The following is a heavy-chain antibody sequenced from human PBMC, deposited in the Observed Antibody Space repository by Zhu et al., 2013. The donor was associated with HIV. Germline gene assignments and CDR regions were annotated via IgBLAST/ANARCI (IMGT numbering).Heavy chain of an antibody. CDR1: GYTFINYG. CDR2: ISTYNGNT. J-gene: IGHJ5*02. Sequence: QVHLVQSGAEVKKPGASVKVSCKASGYTFINYGIAWVRQAPGQGLEWMGWISTYNGNTNYAQKFQGRVTMTTDTSTSTAYMELRSLRSDDTAVYYCARRLFSKIIGGWFDPWGQGSLVTVSS. D-gene: IGHD3-16*01. CDR3: ARRLFSKIIGGWFDP. V-gene: IGHV1-18*01.